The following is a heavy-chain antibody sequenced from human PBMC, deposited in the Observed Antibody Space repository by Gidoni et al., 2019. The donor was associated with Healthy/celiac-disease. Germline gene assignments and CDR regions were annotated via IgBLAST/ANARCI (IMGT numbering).Heavy chain of an antibody. V-gene: IGHV3-23*01. J-gene: IGHJ4*02. D-gene: IGHD3-22*01. CDR2: ISGSGGST. CDR1: GFTLSSYA. Sequence: EVQLLESGGGLVQPGGSLRLSCAASGFTLSSYAMSWVRQAPGKGLEWVSAISGSGGSTYYADSVKSRFTISRDNSKNTLYLQMNSLRAEDTAVYYCAKEVNYYDSTFDYWGQGTLVTVSS. CDR3: AKEVNYYDSTFDY.